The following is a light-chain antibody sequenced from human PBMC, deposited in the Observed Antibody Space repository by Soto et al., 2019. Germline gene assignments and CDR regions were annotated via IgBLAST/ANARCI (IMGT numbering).Light chain of an antibody. V-gene: IGLV2-14*01. CDR1: SSDIGRYKF. CDR3: SSTNTKTLVI. Sequence: QSALTQPASVSGSPGQSITISCTGTSSDIGRYKFVSWFQQHPGKAPKLMIFEGTNRPSGVSNRFSGSKSGNTASLTISGLQAEDEAIYFCSSTNTKTLVIFGGGTKLTVL. CDR2: EGT. J-gene: IGLJ2*01.